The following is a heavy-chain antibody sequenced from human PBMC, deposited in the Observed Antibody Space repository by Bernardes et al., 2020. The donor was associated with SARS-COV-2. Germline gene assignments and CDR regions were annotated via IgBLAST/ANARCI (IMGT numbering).Heavy chain of an antibody. V-gene: IGHV4-39*01. CDR1: GGSISSSSYY. Sequence: SEPLYLTCTVSGGSISSSSYYWGWILQPPGKGLEWIGSFYYGGNTYYNPSLKSRVIISVDTSKNQFSLKLSSVTAADTAVYYCARLFSGTRDYWGQGTLVTVSS. J-gene: IGHJ4*02. CDR2: FYYGGNT. D-gene: IGHD1-26*01. CDR3: ARLFSGTRDY.